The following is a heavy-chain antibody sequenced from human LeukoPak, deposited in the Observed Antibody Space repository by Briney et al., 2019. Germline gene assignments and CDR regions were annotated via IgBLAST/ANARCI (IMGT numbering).Heavy chain of an antibody. Sequence: ASVKVSCKVSGYTLTELSMHWVRQAPGKGLEWMGGFDPEDGETIYAQKFQGRVTMTEDTSTDTAYMELSSLRSEDTAVYYCATASAFADAFDIWGQGTMVTVSS. CDR1: GYTLTELS. V-gene: IGHV1-24*01. J-gene: IGHJ3*02. CDR3: ATASAFADAFDI. CDR2: FDPEDGET. D-gene: IGHD3-10*01.